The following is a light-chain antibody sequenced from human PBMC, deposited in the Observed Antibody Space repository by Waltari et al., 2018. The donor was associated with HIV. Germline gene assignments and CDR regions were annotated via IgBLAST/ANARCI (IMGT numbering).Light chain of an antibody. V-gene: IGLV7-46*01. CDR1: TGAVTSGNC. CDR3: LLSFNGVVV. J-gene: IGLJ2*01. Sequence: QAVVTQEPSLTVSPGGTVTPTCASSTGAVTSGNCPDWFQRRPGQAPKTLLYDTSNRHSWTPARFSGSLLGGKAALTLSGAQFEDEADYFCLLSFNGVVVFGGGTSLTVL. CDR2: DTS.